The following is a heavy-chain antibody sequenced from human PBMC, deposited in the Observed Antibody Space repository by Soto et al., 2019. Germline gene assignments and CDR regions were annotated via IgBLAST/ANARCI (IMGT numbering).Heavy chain of an antibody. CDR2: IIPIFGTA. CDR3: ARDIVVVVAATGDYYYYGMDV. J-gene: IGHJ6*02. D-gene: IGHD2-15*01. CDR1: GGTFSSYA. V-gene: IGHV1-69*13. Sequence: GASVKVSCKASGGTFSSYAISWVRQAPGQGLEWMGGIIPIFGTANYAQKFQGRVTITADESTSTAYMELSSLRSEDTAVYYCARDIVVVVAATGDYYYYGMDVWGQGTTVTVSS.